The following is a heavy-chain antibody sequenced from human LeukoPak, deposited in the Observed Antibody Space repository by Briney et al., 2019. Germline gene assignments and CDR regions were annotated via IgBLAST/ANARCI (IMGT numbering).Heavy chain of an antibody. J-gene: IGHJ3*02. CDR2: ISSSSRYI. Sequence: PGGSLRLSCAASGFTFSTYSMNWVRQAPGKGLEWVSSISSSSRYIYYADSLKGRFTISRDNAKNSLYLQMNSLRAEDTAVYYCARDSVSDTAMVLDDAFDIWGQGTMVTVSS. D-gene: IGHD5-18*01. CDR1: GFTFSTYS. V-gene: IGHV3-21*01. CDR3: ARDSVSDTAMVLDDAFDI.